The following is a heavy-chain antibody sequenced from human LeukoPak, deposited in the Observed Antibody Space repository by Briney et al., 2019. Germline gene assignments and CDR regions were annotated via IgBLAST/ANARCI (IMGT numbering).Heavy chain of an antibody. CDR3: ARQRGEYSSGSPNWFDP. D-gene: IGHD6-19*01. CDR2: IYPGDSDT. Sequence: GESLKISCKGSGYSFTSYWIGWVRQMPGKGLEWMGIIYPGDSDTRYSPSFQGQVTISADKSISTAYLQWSSLKASDTAMYYCARQRGEYSSGSPNWFDPWGQGTLVTVSS. CDR1: GYSFTSYW. V-gene: IGHV5-51*01. J-gene: IGHJ5*02.